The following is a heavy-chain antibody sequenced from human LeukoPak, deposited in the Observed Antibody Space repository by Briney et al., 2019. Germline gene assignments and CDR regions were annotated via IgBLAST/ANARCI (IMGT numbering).Heavy chain of an antibody. CDR1: GFTFDDYA. CDR3: AKVRFSGYDYTAFDY. Sequence: GGSLRLSCAASGFTFDDYAMHWVRQAPGKGLEWVSGISWNSGSIGYADSVKGRFTISRDNAKNSLYLQMNSLRAEDTALYYCAKVRFSGYDYTAFDYWGQGTLVTVSS. V-gene: IGHV3-9*01. CDR2: ISWNSGSI. J-gene: IGHJ4*02. D-gene: IGHD5-12*01.